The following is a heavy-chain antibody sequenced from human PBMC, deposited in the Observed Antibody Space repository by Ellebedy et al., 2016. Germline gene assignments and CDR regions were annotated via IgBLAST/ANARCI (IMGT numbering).Heavy chain of an antibody. CDR2: ISSDGSNK. Sequence: GESLKISXAASRFTFSSFGLHWVRQAPGKGLEWVAIISSDGSNKYYADSVRGRFTISRDNSKNTLYLQMDSLRAEDTAVYYCAKDESGWEVPRPFDYWGQGTLVTVSS. CDR1: RFTFSSFG. V-gene: IGHV3-30*18. D-gene: IGHD6-19*01. CDR3: AKDESGWEVPRPFDY. J-gene: IGHJ4*02.